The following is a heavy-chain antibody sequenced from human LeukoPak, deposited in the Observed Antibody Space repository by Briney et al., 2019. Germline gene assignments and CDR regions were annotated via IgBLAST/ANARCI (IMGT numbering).Heavy chain of an antibody. Sequence: SETLSLTCTVSGGSVSSSTYYWTWIRQPPGKGLEWIGSIYYSGSTYYNPSLKSRVTISVDTSKRQFSLKLSSVTATDTAVFYCARHSRVGTTHFFDNWGQGTLVTVSS. D-gene: IGHD4-23*01. V-gene: IGHV4-39*01. CDR2: IYYSGST. CDR3: ARHSRVGTTHFFDN. CDR1: GGSVSSSTYY. J-gene: IGHJ4*02.